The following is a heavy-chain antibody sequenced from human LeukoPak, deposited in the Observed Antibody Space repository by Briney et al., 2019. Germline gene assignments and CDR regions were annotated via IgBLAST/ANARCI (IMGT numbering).Heavy chain of an antibody. CDR2: INSDGSNI. CDR3: VVVVEPPDSDGFDV. J-gene: IGHJ3*01. D-gene: IGHD1-14*01. CDR1: GFTFRDFW. V-gene: IGHV3-74*01. Sequence: GGSLRLSCAASGFTFRDFWMHWVRQAPGKGLVWVSRINSDGSNITYADSVKGRFTISRDNAKNTLYLQMNSLTIEDTAVYYCVVVVEPPDSDGFDVWGQGTMITVSS.